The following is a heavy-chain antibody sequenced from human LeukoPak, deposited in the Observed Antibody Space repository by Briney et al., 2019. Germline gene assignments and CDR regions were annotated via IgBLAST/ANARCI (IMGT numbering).Heavy chain of an antibody. CDR1: GFTFSGHE. V-gene: IGHV3-48*03. Sequence: GGSLRLSCAASGFTFSGHEMNWVRQAPGKGLEWISYIDSGGGTQYYADSVKGRFTISRDNAKNSLYLQMNNLRAEDTAVYYCARGVRTMIVVDSFDNWGQGILVTVSS. D-gene: IGHD3-22*01. CDR2: IDSGGGTQ. J-gene: IGHJ4*02. CDR3: ARGVRTMIVVDSFDN.